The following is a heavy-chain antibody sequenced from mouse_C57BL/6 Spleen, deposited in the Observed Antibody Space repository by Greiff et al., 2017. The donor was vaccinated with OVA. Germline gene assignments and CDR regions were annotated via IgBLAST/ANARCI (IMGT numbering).Heavy chain of an antibody. CDR2: IDPSDSYT. Sequence: VQLQQPGAELVMPGASVKLSCKASGYTFTSYWMHWVKQRPGQGLEWIGEIDPSDSYTNYNQKFKGKSTLTVDKSSSTAYMQLSSLTSEDSAVYYCARSGGNYAAMDYWGQGTSVTVSS. CDR1: GYTFTSYW. CDR3: ARSGGNYAAMDY. V-gene: IGHV1-69*01. D-gene: IGHD2-1*01. J-gene: IGHJ4*01.